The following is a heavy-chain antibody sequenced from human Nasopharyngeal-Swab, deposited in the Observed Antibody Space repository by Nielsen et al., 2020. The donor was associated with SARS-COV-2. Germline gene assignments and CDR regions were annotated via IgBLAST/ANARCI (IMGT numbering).Heavy chain of an antibody. V-gene: IGHV3-13*01. D-gene: IGHD2-2*01. J-gene: IGHJ3*02. CDR3: AREQLCIRGTRCLDAFDI. Sequence: GESLKISCAASGFTLRSYDVHWVRQTTGEGPEWVSVIASSGATSYLDSVKGRFTVSRDNVKNSVYLQMNSLRAGDTAVYYCAREQLCIRGTRCLDAFDIWGQGTMVTVSS. CDR2: IASSGAT. CDR1: GFTLRSYD.